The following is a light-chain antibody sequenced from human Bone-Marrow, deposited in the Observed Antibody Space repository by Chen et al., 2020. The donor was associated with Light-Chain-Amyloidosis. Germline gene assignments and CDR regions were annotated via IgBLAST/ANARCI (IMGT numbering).Light chain of an antibody. J-gene: IGKJ1*01. CDR1: ERISSW. CDR2: KAS. Sequence: DIQMTQSPSTLSAPVGDRVTITCRSSERISSWLAWYQQKPGKAPKLLIYKASDLESGVPSRFSGSGSGTDFTLTISNLQPDDFAVYYCQQYNTHATWTFGPGTKVEMK. CDR3: QQYNTHATWT. V-gene: IGKV1-5*03.